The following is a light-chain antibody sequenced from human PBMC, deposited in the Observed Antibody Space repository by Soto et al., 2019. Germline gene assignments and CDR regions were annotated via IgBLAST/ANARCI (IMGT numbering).Light chain of an antibody. Sequence: DIPLTQSPSFLSASIGDRVTITCRASQGISSYLAWYQQEPGKAPNLLIYAASTLQSGVPSRFSGSGSGTEFTLTISSLQPEDSATYYCQQLNSYPTTFGQGTKLEIQ. CDR3: QQLNSYPTT. V-gene: IGKV1-9*01. J-gene: IGKJ2*01. CDR1: QGISSY. CDR2: AAS.